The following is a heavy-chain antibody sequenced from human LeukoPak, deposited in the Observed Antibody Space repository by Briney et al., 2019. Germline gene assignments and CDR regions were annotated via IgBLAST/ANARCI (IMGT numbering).Heavy chain of an antibody. CDR1: GGSISSYY. D-gene: IGHD2-15*01. Sequence: SETLSLTCTVSGGSISSYYWSWIRQPAGKGLEWIGRIYTSGSTNYNPSLKSRVTMSVDTSKNQFSLKLSSVTAADTAVYYCASHDYSRGYMDVWGKGTTVTISS. CDR3: ASHDYSRGYMDV. V-gene: IGHV4-4*07. CDR2: IYTSGST. J-gene: IGHJ6*03.